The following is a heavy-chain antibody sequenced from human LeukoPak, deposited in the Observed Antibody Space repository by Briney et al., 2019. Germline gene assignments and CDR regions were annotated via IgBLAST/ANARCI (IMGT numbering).Heavy chain of an antibody. CDR2: ISYDGSNK. Sequence: PGRSLRLSCAAYGFTFSSYGMHWVRQAPGKGLEWVAVISYDGSNKYYADSVKGRFTISRDNSKNMLSLQMNSLRADDTAIYYCAKKGGDCKDVCWGQGTLVTVSS. CDR1: GFTFSSYG. CDR3: AKKGGDCKDVC. D-gene: IGHD2-21*02. V-gene: IGHV3-30*18. J-gene: IGHJ4*02.